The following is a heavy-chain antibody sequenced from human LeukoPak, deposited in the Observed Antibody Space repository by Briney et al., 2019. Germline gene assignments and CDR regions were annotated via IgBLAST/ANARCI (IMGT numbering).Heavy chain of an antibody. CDR2: MNPNSGNT. CDR1: GYTFTSYG. J-gene: IGHJ3*02. CDR3: ARGELLRYFDWAYAFDI. D-gene: IGHD3-9*01. V-gene: IGHV1-8*02. Sequence: ASVKVSCKASGYTFTSYGISWVRQAPGQGLEWMGWMNPNSGNTGYAQKFQGRVTMTRNTSISTAYMELSSLRSEDTAVYYCARGELLRYFDWAYAFDIWGQGTMVTVSS.